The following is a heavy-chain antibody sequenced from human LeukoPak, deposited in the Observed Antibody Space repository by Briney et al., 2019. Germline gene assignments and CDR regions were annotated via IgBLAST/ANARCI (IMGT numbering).Heavy chain of an antibody. V-gene: IGHV4-38-2*01. CDR1: GYSISSGYY. D-gene: IGHD1-26*01. CDR3: ARHVGGGYYFLDY. J-gene: IGHJ4*02. CDR2: FYHSGST. Sequence: SETLSLTCAVSGYSISSGYYWGWIRPPPGKGLEWIGSFYHSGSTYYNPSLKSRVTISVDTSKHHFPQKLRSVTAADTAVYYCARHVGGGYYFLDYWGQGTLVTVSS.